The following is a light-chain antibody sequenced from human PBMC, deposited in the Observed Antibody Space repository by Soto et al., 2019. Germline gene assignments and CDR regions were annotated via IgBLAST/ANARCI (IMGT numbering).Light chain of an antibody. CDR3: QQVNNYPLT. CDR2: AAS. V-gene: IGKV1-39*01. CDR1: QSISSY. J-gene: IGKJ4*01. Sequence: DIQMTQSPSSLSASVGDRVTITCRASQSISSYLNWYQQKPGKAPKLLIYAASSLQSGVPSRFSGSGSGTEFTLTISSLQPEDFATYYCQQVNNYPLTFGGGTKADIK.